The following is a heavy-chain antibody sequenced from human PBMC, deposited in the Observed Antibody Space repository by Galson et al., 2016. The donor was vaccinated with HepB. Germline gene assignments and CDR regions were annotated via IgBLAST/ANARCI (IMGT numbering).Heavy chain of an antibody. V-gene: IGHV1-18*04. CDR2: TSGYNGNT. J-gene: IGHJ6*02. Sequence: SVKVSCKASGYTLTSYGINWVRQAPGEGLEWMGWTSGYNGNTNYAQKLQGRVTITADKSTSTVYVDLGRLRSDDTAGYYCARAIATGGDYGLSVYFYGMDVWGQGTTVTVS. D-gene: IGHD4-17*01. CDR3: ARAIATGGDYGLSVYFYGMDV. CDR1: GYTLTSYG.